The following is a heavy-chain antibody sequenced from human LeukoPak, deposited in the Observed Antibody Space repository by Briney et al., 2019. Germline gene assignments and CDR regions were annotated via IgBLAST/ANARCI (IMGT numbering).Heavy chain of an antibody. CDR1: GGSVSSSSYY. Sequence: PSETLSLTCTVSGGSVSSSSYYWGWIRQPPGKGLEWIGSIYYSGSTYYNPSLKSRVSISVDTSKNQFSLKLNSLTAADTAVYYCARLLRVGYCSTTTCNWFDPWGQGTLVTVSS. J-gene: IGHJ5*02. CDR3: ARLLRVGYCSTTTCNWFDP. D-gene: IGHD2-2*03. CDR2: IYYSGST. V-gene: IGHV4-39*07.